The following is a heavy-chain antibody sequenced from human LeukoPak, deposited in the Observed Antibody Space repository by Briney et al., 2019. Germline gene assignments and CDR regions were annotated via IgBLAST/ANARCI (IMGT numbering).Heavy chain of an antibody. CDR1: GFTFSSYS. D-gene: IGHD6-19*01. CDR2: ISSSSSYI. CDR3: ARTSIAVAGREAWGFDY. V-gene: IGHV3-21*01. Sequence: PGGSLRLSCAASGFTFSSYSMNWVRQAPGKGLEWVSSISSSSSYIYYADSVKGRFTISRDNAKNSLYLQMNSLRAEDTAVYYCARTSIAVAGREAWGFDYWGQGTLVTVSS. J-gene: IGHJ4*02.